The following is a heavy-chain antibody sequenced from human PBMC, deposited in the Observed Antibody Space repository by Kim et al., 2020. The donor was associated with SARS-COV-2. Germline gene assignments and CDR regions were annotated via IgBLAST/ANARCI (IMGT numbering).Heavy chain of an antibody. Sequence: SETLSLTCTVSGGSISSSSYYWGWIRQPPGKGLEWIGSIYYSGSTYYNPSLKSRVTISVGTSKNQFSLKLSSVTAADTAVYYCAREGYCTNGVCLYYYYMDVWGKGTTVTVSS. CDR3: AREGYCTNGVCLYYYYMDV. CDR1: GGSISSSSYY. CDR2: IYYSGST. J-gene: IGHJ6*03. V-gene: IGHV4-39*02. D-gene: IGHD2-8*01.